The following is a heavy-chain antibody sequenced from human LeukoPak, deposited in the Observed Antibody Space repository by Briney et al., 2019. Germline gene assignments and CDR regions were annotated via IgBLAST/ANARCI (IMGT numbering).Heavy chain of an antibody. CDR3: ARGGYSSSWRQSFSSY. Sequence: GASVKVSCKASGYTFTGYYMHWVRQAPGQGLEWMGWINPNSGGTNYAQKFQGWVTMTRDTSISTAYMELSRLRSDDTAVYYCARGGYSSSWRQSFSSYWGQGTLVTVSS. V-gene: IGHV1-2*04. CDR1: GYTFTGYY. J-gene: IGHJ4*02. CDR2: INPNSGGT. D-gene: IGHD6-13*01.